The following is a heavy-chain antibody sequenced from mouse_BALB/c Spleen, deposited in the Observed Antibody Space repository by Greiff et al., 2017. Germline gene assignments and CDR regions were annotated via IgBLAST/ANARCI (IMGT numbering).Heavy chain of an antibody. D-gene: IGHD2-14*01. V-gene: IGHV5-6*01. CDR2: ISSGGSYT. Sequence: EVQRVESGGDLVKPGGSLKLSCAASGFTFSSYGMSWVRQTPDKRLEWVATISSGGSYTYYPDSVKGRFTISRDNAKNTLYLQMSSLKSEDTAMYYCARDYRYSWFAYWGQGTLVTVSA. CDR3: ARDYRYSWFAY. CDR1: GFTFSSYG. J-gene: IGHJ3*01.